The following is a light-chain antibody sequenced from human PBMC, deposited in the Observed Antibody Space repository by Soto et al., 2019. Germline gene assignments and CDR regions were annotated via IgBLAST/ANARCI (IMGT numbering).Light chain of an antibody. CDR3: NSYAGSPYV. CDR1: SSDVGGYNY. V-gene: IGLV2-8*01. J-gene: IGLJ1*01. CDR2: EVN. Sequence: ALTQPPSASGSPGQSVTISCTGTSSDVGGYNYVSWYQQHPGKAPKLMIYEVNKRPSGVPDRFSGSKSGNTASLTVSGLQAEDEADYYCNSYAGSPYVFGTGTKLTVL.